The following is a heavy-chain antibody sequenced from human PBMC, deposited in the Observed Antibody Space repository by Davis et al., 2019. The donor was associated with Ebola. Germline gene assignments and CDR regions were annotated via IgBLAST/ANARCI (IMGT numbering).Heavy chain of an antibody. CDR1: GGSISSGDYY. V-gene: IGHV4-61*08. CDR2: LYTSGTT. J-gene: IGHJ6*04. Sequence: MPSETLSLTCTVSGGSISSGDYYWSWIRQPPGKGLEWIGNLYTSGTTNKNASLKSRLTILLDTSKNQLSLNLRSVTAADTAVYYCARLATYGMDVWGKGTAVTVSS. CDR3: ARLATYGMDV.